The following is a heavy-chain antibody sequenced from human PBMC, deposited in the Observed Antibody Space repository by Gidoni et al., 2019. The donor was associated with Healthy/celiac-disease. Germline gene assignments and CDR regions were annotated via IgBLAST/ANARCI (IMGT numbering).Heavy chain of an antibody. CDR2: ISGSGGST. Sequence: EVQLVESGGGLVQPGGSLRLSCAASGFTFSSYAMSWVRQAPGKGLEWVSAISGSGGSTYYADSVKGRFTISRDNSKNTLYLQMNSLRAEDTAVYYCAKTGYYYGSGSYYNVPDYWGQGTLVTVSS. CDR1: GFTFSSYA. V-gene: IGHV3-23*04. CDR3: AKTGYYYGSGSYYNVPDY. J-gene: IGHJ4*02. D-gene: IGHD3-10*01.